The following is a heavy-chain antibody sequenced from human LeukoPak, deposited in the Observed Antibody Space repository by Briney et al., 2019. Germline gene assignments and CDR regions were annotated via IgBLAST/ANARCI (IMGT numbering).Heavy chain of an antibody. CDR3: ARGSQSLGYCSGGSCRAKIFDY. Sequence: SETLSLTCAVYGGSFSGYYWSWIRQPPGKGLEWIGEINHSGSTNYNPSLKRRVNISVDKSKKQLSLKRRYVTAADTAVYYCARGSQSLGYCSGGSCRAKIFDYWGQGTLVTVSS. CDR2: INHSGST. D-gene: IGHD2-15*01. V-gene: IGHV4-34*01. CDR1: GGSFSGYY. J-gene: IGHJ4*02.